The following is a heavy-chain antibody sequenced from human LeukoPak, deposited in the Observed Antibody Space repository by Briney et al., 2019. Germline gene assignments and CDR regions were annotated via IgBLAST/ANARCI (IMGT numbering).Heavy chain of an antibody. V-gene: IGHV3-23*01. J-gene: IGHJ4*02. CDR2: ISGSGATT. Sequence: PGGSPRLSCAASGFTFSSYAMSWVRQAPGKGLEWVSAISGSGATTYYADSVKGRFTISRDNSKDTLYLQMNSLRAEDTAVYYCARDSGNHWNYADYFDYWGQGTLVTVSS. CDR3: ARDSGNHWNYADYFDY. D-gene: IGHD1-7*01. CDR1: GFTFSSYA.